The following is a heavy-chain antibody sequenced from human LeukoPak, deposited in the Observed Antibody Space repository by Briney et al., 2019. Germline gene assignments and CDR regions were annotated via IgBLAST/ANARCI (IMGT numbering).Heavy chain of an antibody. CDR3: ARHRDGHNWASNDY. Sequence: GGSLRLSCAASGFTFSSYAMNWVRQAPGKGLEWVSSISDSSSYIYYADSVKGRFTISRHNAKNSLYLQMNSLRAEDTAVYYCARHRDGHNWASNDYWGQGTLVTVSS. CDR2: ISDSSSYI. V-gene: IGHV3-21*01. J-gene: IGHJ4*02. D-gene: IGHD5-24*01. CDR1: GFTFSSYA.